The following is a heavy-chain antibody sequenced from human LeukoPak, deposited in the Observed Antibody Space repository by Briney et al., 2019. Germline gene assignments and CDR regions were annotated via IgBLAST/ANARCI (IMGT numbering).Heavy chain of an antibody. J-gene: IGHJ6*02. V-gene: IGHV1-46*01. CDR2: INPSGGST. CDR3: ARDLYPVVAATRRHYYYGMDV. D-gene: IGHD2-15*01. CDR1: GYTFTSYY. Sequence: ASVKVSCKASGYTFTSYYMRWVRQAPGQGLEWMGIINPSGGSTSYAQKFQGRVTMTRDTSTSTVYMELSSLRSEDTAVYYCARDLYPVVAATRRHYYYGMDVWGQGTTVTVSS.